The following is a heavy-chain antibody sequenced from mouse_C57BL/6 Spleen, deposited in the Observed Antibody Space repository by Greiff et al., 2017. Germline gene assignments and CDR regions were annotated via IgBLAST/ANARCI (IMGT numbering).Heavy chain of an antibody. CDR2: ISYDGSN. D-gene: IGHD1-1*01. J-gene: IGHJ1*03. V-gene: IGHV3-6*01. CDR3: ARNYGSSLYVDV. CDR1: GYSITSGYY. Sequence: EVQLQQSGPGLVKPSQSLSLTCSVTGYSITSGYYWNWIRQFPGNKLEWMGYISYDGSNNYNPSLKNRISITRDTSKNQFFLKLNSVTTEDTATYYCARNYGSSLYVDVWGTGTTVTVSS.